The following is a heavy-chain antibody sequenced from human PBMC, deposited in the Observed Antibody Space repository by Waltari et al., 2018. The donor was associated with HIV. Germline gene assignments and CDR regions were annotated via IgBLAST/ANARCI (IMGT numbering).Heavy chain of an antibody. CDR1: GFTFGDFA. CDR2: ISSKAYAGTT. CDR3: TRVWLGYNSYYGMDV. Sequence: EVQLVESGGGLVQQGRSLRLSCTTSGFTFGDFAMSWVRKAPGKGLEWVGFISSKAYAGTTEYAASVKGRFTISRDDSKSIAYLQMNSLKTEDTAAYYCTRVWLGYNSYYGMDVWGQGTTVTVSS. V-gene: IGHV3-49*04. D-gene: IGHD5-12*01. J-gene: IGHJ6*02.